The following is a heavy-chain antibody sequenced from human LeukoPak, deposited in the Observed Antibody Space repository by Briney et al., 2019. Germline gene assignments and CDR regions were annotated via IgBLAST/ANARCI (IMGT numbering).Heavy chain of an antibody. Sequence: SETLSLTCSVSGGSISSGGYSWSWIRQPPGKGLEWIGYIYYSGSTYYNPSLKSRVTISVDTSKNQFSLKLSSVTAADTAVYYCARVGYDFWSGYEHYYYYYMDVWGKGTTVTVSS. J-gene: IGHJ6*03. CDR1: GGSISSGGYS. CDR2: IYYSGST. CDR3: ARVGYDFWSGYEHYYYYYMDV. D-gene: IGHD3-3*01. V-gene: IGHV4-30-4*07.